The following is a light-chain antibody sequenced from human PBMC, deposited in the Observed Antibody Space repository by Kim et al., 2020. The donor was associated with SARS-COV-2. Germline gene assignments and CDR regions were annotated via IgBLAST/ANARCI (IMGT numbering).Light chain of an antibody. CDR1: QTVSSSY. V-gene: IGKV3-20*01. J-gene: IGKJ1*01. CDR3: QQYGSSPRT. CDR2: GAS. Sequence: PGERPTLPGRASQTVSSSYLAWYQQKPGHAPRLLNFGASISATGIPERFSGSGSGTDFSLTISRLEPEDFAVYFCQQYGSSPRTFCQGAKVDIK.